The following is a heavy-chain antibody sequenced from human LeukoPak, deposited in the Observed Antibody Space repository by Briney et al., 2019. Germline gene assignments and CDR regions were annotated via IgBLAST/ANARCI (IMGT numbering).Heavy chain of an antibody. V-gene: IGHV3-21*04. CDR1: GFSFINYN. D-gene: IGHD3-10*01. CDR2: ISSSSTYI. CDR3: AKEESMVRGVPDVNFDY. J-gene: IGHJ4*02. Sequence: GGSLRLSCAASGFSFINYNMHWVRQAPGKGLEWVSSISSSSTYIYYADSMKGRFTISRDNAKNSLYLQMNSLRAEDTAVYYCAKEESMVRGVPDVNFDYWGQGTLVTVSS.